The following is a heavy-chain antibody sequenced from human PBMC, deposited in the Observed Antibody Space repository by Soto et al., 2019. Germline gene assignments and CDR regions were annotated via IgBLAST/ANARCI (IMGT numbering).Heavy chain of an antibody. CDR2: IYHSGST. Sequence: QLQLQESGSGLVKPSQTLSLTCAVSGGSISSGGYSWSWIRQPPGKGLEWIGYIYHSGSTYYNPSLKSRVNIPIDRSKNQFSQKVSTVTTADTAVYYCAKAGGLGAVAVDYWGQGTLVTVSS. CDR3: AKAGGLGAVAVDY. D-gene: IGHD6-19*01. V-gene: IGHV4-30-2*01. J-gene: IGHJ4*02. CDR1: GGSISSGGYS.